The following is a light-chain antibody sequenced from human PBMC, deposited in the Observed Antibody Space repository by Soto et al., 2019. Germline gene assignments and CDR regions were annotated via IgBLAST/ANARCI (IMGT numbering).Light chain of an antibody. J-gene: IGKJ2*01. Sequence: EIVMTQSPATLSVSPGERATLSCRASQSVSSNLAWYQQKPGQAPRLLIYGASTRATGIPARFSGSGSGTEFTLTISSLQSKYFAVYYCQQYNNCPPYTFGQGTKLEIK. CDR2: GAS. CDR3: QQYNNCPPYT. V-gene: IGKV3-15*01. CDR1: QSVSSN.